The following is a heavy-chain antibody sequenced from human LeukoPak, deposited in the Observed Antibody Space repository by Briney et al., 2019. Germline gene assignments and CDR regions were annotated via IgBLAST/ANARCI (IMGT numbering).Heavy chain of an antibody. Sequence: KPSETLSLTCAVYGGSFSGYYWSWIRQPPGKGLEWIGEINHSGGTNYNPSLKSRVTISVDTSKNQFSLKLSSVTAADTAVYYCARLTLIRGYSYGFPGDYIGKYYFDYWGQGTLVTVSS. CDR1: GGSFSGYY. D-gene: IGHD5-18*01. CDR2: INHSGGT. CDR3: ARLTLIRGYSYGFPGDYIGKYYFDY. V-gene: IGHV4-34*01. J-gene: IGHJ4*02.